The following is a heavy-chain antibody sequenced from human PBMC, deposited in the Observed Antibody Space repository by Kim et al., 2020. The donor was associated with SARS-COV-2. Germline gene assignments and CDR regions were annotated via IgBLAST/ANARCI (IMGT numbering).Heavy chain of an antibody. CDR1: GFTFSSYG. CDR3: AREGQQLVSRYYYYGMDV. CDR2: IWYDGSNK. Sequence: GGSLRLSCAASGFTFSSYGMHWVRQAPGKGLEWVAVIWYDGSNKYYADSVKGRFTISRDNSKNTLYLQMNSLRAEDTAVYYCAREGQQLVSRYYYYGMDVWGQGTTVTVSS. J-gene: IGHJ6*02. V-gene: IGHV3-33*01. D-gene: IGHD6-13*01.